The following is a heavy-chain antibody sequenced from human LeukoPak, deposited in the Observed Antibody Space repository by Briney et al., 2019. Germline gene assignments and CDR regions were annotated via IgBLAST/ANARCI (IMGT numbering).Heavy chain of an antibody. Sequence: GGSLRLSCAASGFTFSSYAMSWVRQAPGKGLEWVSAISGSGGSTYYADSVKGRFTISRDNSKNTLYLQMSSLRAEDTAVYYCAKVRNGSGWYGVGYFDLWGRGTLVTVSS. J-gene: IGHJ2*01. CDR2: ISGSGGST. D-gene: IGHD6-19*01. V-gene: IGHV3-23*01. CDR3: AKVRNGSGWYGVGYFDL. CDR1: GFTFSSYA.